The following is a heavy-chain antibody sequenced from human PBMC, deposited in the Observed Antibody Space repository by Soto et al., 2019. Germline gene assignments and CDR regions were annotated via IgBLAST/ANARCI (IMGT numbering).Heavy chain of an antibody. CDR2: ISGSGGST. V-gene: IGHV3-23*01. Sequence: SCKASGFTFSSYAMIWVRPAPGKGLEWVSAISGSGGSTYYADSVKGRFTISRDNSKNTLYLQMNSLRAEDTAVYYCAKRMVGLLNYYYSGMDVWGQGTTVTVSS. J-gene: IGHJ6*02. CDR1: GFTFSSYA. CDR3: AKRMVGLLNYYYSGMDV. D-gene: IGHD2-8*01.